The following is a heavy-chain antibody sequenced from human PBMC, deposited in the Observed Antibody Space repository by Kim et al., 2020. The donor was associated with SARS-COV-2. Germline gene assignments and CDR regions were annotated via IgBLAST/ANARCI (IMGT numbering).Heavy chain of an antibody. CDR1: GFTFSSYG. CDR2: IWYDGSNK. J-gene: IGHJ4*02. CDR3: AKEPTPIAVAGTQIVTDFDY. D-gene: IGHD6-19*01. V-gene: IGHV3-33*06. Sequence: GGSLRLSCAASGFTFSSYGMHWVRQAPGKGLEWVAVIWYDGSNKYYADSVKGRFTISRDNSKNTLYLQMNSLRAEDTAVYYCAKEPTPIAVAGTQIVTDFDYWGQGTLVTVSS.